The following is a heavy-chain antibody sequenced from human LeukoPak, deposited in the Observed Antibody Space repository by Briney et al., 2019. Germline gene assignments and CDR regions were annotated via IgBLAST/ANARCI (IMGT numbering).Heavy chain of an antibody. Sequence: SETLSLTCTVSGYSISSGYYWGWIRQPPGKGLEWIGSIYHSGSTYYNPSLKSRVTISVDTSKNQFSLKLSSVTAADTAAYYCARVGATKYYFDYWGQGTLVTVSS. V-gene: IGHV4-38-2*02. D-gene: IGHD1-26*01. CDR2: IYHSGST. CDR3: ARVGATKYYFDY. J-gene: IGHJ4*02. CDR1: GYSISSGYY.